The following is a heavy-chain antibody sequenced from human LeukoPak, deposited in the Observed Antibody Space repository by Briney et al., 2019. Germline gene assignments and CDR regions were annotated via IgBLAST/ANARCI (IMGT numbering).Heavy chain of an antibody. V-gene: IGHV3-74*01. CDR1: GFTFSSYW. CDR3: ARDRMNRATDY. D-gene: IGHD1-26*01. Sequence: PGGSLRLSCAASGFTFSSYWMHWVRQAPGKGLVWVSRINTDGSDTNYADSVKGRFTISRDNAKNTLYLQMNSLRAEDTAVYYCARDRMNRATDYWGQGTLVTVSS. CDR2: INTDGSDT. J-gene: IGHJ4*02.